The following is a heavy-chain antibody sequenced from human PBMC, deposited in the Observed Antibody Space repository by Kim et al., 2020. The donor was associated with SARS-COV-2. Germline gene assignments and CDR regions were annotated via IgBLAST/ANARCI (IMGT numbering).Heavy chain of an antibody. V-gene: IGHV4-39*01. Sequence: SETLSLTCTVSGGSISSSSYYWGWIRQPPGKGLEWIGSIYYSGSTYYNPSLKSRVTISVDTSKSQFSLKLSSVTAADTAVYYCARHNGRGLSTIFGVVDPPADTNWFDPWGQGTLVTVSS. CDR2: IYYSGST. CDR3: ARHNGRGLSTIFGVVDPPADTNWFDP. D-gene: IGHD3-3*01. CDR1: GGSISSSSYY. J-gene: IGHJ5*02.